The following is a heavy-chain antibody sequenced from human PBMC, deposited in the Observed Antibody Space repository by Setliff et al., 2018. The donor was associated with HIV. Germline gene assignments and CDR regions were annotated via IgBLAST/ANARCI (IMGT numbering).Heavy chain of an antibody. CDR2: MYYTGST. V-gene: IGHV4-39*01. CDR1: GGSISSNHYF. D-gene: IGHD6-13*01. Sequence: PSETLSLTCTVSGGSISSNHYFWGWIRQPPGKGLEWIATMYYTGSTFYNPSLKSRVTISVDTSRNQFSLKLSSVTAADTAVYYCARHWLKPIQELQQLPLLDYFDYWGQGTLVTVSS. CDR3: ARHWLKPIQELQQLPLLDYFDY. J-gene: IGHJ4*02.